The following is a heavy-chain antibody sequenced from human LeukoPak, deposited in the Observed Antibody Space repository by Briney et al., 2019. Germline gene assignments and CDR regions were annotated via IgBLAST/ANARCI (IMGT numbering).Heavy chain of an antibody. J-gene: IGHJ4*02. CDR1: GGSISSSRYY. V-gene: IGHV4-39*01. CDR3: ASILLYSGSSGIDY. CDR2: IYYSGST. Sequence: SETLSLTCTVSGGSISSSRYYWGWIRQPPGKGLEWIGSIYYSGSTYYNPSLQSRVTIFIDTSKNQFSLKLSSVIAADTAVYYCASILLYSGSSGIDYWGQGILVIVSS. D-gene: IGHD6-6*01.